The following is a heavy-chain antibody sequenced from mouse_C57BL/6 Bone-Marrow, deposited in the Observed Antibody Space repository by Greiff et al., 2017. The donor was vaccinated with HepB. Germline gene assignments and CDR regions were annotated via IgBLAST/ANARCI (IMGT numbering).Heavy chain of an antibody. J-gene: IGHJ4*01. CDR3: TRSGGSSYGYAMDY. D-gene: IGHD1-1*01. CDR1: GYTFTSYW. Sequence: EVQLQQSGTVLARPGASVKMSCKTSGYTFTSYWMHWVKQRPGQGLEWIGAIYPGNSDTSYNQKFKGKAKLTAVTSASTAYMERSSLTNEDSAVYYCTRSGGSSYGYAMDYWGQGTSVTVSS. CDR2: IYPGNSDT. V-gene: IGHV1-5*01.